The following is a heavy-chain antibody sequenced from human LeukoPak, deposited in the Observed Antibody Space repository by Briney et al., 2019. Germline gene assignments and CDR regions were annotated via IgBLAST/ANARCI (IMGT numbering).Heavy chain of an antibody. Sequence: SETLSLTCTVSGGSISSSSYYWGWIRQPPGKGLEWIGSIYYSGSTYYNPSLKSRVTISVDTSKNQFSLKLSSVTAADTAVYYCARKQYNYDSSGYSNWFDPWGQGTLVTVSS. CDR1: GGSISSSSYY. J-gene: IGHJ5*02. CDR3: ARKQYNYDSSGYSNWFDP. D-gene: IGHD3-22*01. V-gene: IGHV4-39*01. CDR2: IYYSGST.